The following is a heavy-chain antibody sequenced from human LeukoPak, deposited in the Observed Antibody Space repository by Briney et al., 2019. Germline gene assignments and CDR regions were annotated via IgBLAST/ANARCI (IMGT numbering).Heavy chain of an antibody. V-gene: IGHV4-59*01. CDR2: IYYSGIT. Sequence: SETLSLTCIVSGGSISSDYWSWIRHPPGKGLEGIGSIYYSGITNYNPSLKSRVTISVDTSKSQFSLRLSSVTAADTAMYYCARGGPWTTVTTTGAPLGYWGQGTLVTVSS. CDR3: ARGGPWTTVTTTGAPLGY. J-gene: IGHJ4*02. D-gene: IGHD4-17*01. CDR1: GGSISSDY.